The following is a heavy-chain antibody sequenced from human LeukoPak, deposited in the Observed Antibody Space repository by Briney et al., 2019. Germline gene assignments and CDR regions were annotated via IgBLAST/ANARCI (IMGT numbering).Heavy chain of an antibody. CDR2: ISWNSDII. CDR3: AKDLSALLPGAHNYMDV. D-gene: IGHD3-3*02. CDR1: GFKFDNYA. Sequence: PGRSLRLSCAASGFKFDNYAMHWVRQAPGKGLEWVSSISWNSDIIAYADSVKGRFTISRDNAKNSLYLQMNSLRAEDTALYYCAKDLSALLPGAHNYMDVWGKGTTVTISS. V-gene: IGHV3-9*01. J-gene: IGHJ6*03.